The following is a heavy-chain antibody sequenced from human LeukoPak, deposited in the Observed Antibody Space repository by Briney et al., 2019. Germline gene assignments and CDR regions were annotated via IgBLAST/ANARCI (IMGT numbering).Heavy chain of an antibody. CDR3: AADYSSSWSLTFPFDY. CDR1: GYTFTNYY. J-gene: IGHJ4*02. V-gene: IGHV1-46*01. D-gene: IGHD6-13*01. Sequence: AASVKVSCKASGYTFTNYYMHWVRQAPGQGLEWMGIINPSGGSTTYAQKFQGRVTMTRDTSTSTVYMELSSLRSEDTAVYYCAADYSSSWSLTFPFDYWGQGTLVTVSS. CDR2: INPSGGST.